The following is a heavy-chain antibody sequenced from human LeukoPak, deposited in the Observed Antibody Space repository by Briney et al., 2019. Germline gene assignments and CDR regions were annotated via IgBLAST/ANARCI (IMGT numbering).Heavy chain of an antibody. Sequence: AGGSLRLSCAASGFTFDNYYMSWIRQAPGKGLEWLSYINIGGTNTHYADSVKGRFTISRDNAKKSLYLEMNNLRAEDTAVYYCATDGAGFDTWGQGVLVTVSS. CDR2: INIGGTNT. J-gene: IGHJ5*02. CDR3: ATDGAGFDT. CDR1: GFTFDNYY. V-gene: IGHV3-11*01.